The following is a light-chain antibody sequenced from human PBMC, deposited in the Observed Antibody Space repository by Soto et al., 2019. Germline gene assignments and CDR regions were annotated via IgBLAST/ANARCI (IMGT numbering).Light chain of an antibody. CDR1: QAIHSY. CDR3: QQRET. CDR2: ATS. J-gene: IGKJ3*01. Sequence: DIQMTQSPSSLSASVGDRVTITCRGSQAIHSYLNWYQQKPGKAPNLLIFATSTLQSGVPSRFSGSGSGTDFTLTISSLQPEDFATYYCQQRETFGPGTKVAIK. V-gene: IGKV1-39*01.